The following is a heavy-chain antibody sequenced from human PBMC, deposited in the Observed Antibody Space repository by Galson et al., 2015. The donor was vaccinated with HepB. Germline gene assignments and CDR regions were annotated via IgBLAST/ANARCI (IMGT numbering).Heavy chain of an antibody. Sequence: SLRLSCAASGFTFDDYTMHWVRQAPGKGLEWVSLISWDGGSTYYADSVKGRFTISRDNSKNSLYLQMNSLRTEDTALYYCANSEGEGSGELDYWGQGTLVTVSS. CDR2: ISWDGGST. V-gene: IGHV3-43*01. J-gene: IGHJ4*02. CDR1: GFTFDDYT. D-gene: IGHD3-10*01. CDR3: ANSEGEGSGELDY.